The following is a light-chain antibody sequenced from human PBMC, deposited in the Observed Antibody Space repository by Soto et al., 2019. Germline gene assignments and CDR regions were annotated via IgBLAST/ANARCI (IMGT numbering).Light chain of an antibody. CDR3: QQYNNWPLST. J-gene: IGKJ4*01. CDR1: QSVSSN. Sequence: EIVMTQSPATLSVSPGERATLSCRASQSVSSNLAWYQQKPCQAPSLLIYVASTRATGIPARFSGSGSGTEFTLTISSLQSEDCAVYFCQQYNNWPLSTFGGGTKVEIK. CDR2: VAS. V-gene: IGKV3-15*01.